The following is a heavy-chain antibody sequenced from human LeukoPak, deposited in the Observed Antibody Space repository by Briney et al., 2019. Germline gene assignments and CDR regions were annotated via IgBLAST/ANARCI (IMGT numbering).Heavy chain of an antibody. J-gene: IGHJ3*01. CDR2: IRGTGGTT. CDR1: GFTFSDIA. CDR3: GKDPNGDYVGAFDF. D-gene: IGHD4-17*01. Sequence: GGSLRLSCAASGFTFSDIALIWVRKLQGKGREWISAIRGTGGTTYYADSVKGRCTISRDNSRNTVYLQMNSLRAEDTALYFCGKDPNGDYVGAFDFWGPGTMVTVSS. V-gene: IGHV3-23*01.